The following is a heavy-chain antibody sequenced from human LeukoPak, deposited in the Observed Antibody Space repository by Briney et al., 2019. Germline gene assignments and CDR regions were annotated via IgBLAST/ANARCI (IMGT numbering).Heavy chain of an antibody. CDR2: IYYSGST. D-gene: IGHD6-13*01. CDR3: ARRRVGQLVRIDNWFDP. Sequence: PSETLSLTCTVSGGSLSSSSYYWGWIRQPPGKGLEWIGSIYYSGSTYYNPSLKSRVTISVDTSKNQFSLKLSSVTAADTAVYYCARRRVGQLVRIDNWFDPWGQGTLVTVSS. V-gene: IGHV4-39*07. J-gene: IGHJ5*02. CDR1: GGSLSSSSYY.